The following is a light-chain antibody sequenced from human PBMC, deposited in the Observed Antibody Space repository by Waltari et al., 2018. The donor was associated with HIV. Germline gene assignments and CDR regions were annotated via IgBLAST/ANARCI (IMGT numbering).Light chain of an antibody. Sequence: QSALTQPASVSGSPGQSITISCTGTSSDVGGYNYVSWYQQHPGKAPKLMIYEVSNRPSGFSNRFSGSKSGNTASRTISGLQAEDEADYYCSSYTSSSTPPFGTGTKVTVL. V-gene: IGLV2-14*01. CDR1: SSDVGGYNY. J-gene: IGLJ1*01. CDR2: EVS. CDR3: SSYTSSSTPP.